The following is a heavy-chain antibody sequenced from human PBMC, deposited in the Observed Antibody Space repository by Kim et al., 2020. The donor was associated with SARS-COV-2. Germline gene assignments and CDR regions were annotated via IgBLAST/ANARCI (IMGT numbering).Heavy chain of an antibody. Sequence: SETLSHTCAVSGGSISSDGYSWSWIRKPPGKGLEWIGYIYYSGSAYYNPSLKSRVTISVDTSRNQFSLTLNSVTAADTAVYYCARVGLGDWYFDLWGRGTLATVSS. CDR3: ARVGLGDWYFDL. CDR2: IYYSGSA. CDR1: GGSISSDGYS. J-gene: IGHJ2*01. D-gene: IGHD3-9*01. V-gene: IGHV4-30-2*01.